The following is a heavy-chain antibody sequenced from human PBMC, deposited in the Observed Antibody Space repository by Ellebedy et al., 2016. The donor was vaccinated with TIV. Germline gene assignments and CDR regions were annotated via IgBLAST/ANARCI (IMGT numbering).Heavy chain of an antibody. D-gene: IGHD5-12*01. CDR3: AREAPGSAYDFKGYFDS. V-gene: IGHV3-30*04. CDR1: GFTFSRHS. Sequence: PGGSLRLSCVVSGFTFSRHSMHWVRQAPGKGLEWVAVISYEVTNKFYRDSVEGRFTISRDNSKNTLYLQINNVKTEDTALYFCAREAPGSAYDFKGYFDSWGQGTLVTVSA. J-gene: IGHJ4*02. CDR2: ISYEVTNK.